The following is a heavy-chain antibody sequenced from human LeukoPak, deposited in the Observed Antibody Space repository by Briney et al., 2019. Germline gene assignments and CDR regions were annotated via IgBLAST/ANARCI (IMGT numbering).Heavy chain of an antibody. J-gene: IGHJ6*03. Sequence: SETLSLTCTVSGGSISSSSYYWGWIRQPPGKGLEWIGSIYYSGSTYYNPSLKSRVTISVDTSKNQFSLKLSSVTAADTAVYYCATHSSSWYYYYYYMDVWGKGTTVTVSS. CDR2: IYYSGST. D-gene: IGHD6-13*01. CDR3: ATHSSSWYYYYYYMDV. CDR1: GGSISSSSYY. V-gene: IGHV4-39*07.